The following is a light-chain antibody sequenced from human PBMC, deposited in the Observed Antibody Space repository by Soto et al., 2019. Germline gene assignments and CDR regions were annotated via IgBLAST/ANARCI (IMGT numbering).Light chain of an antibody. J-gene: IGKJ1*01. CDR1: QSVSSN. Sequence: ETVLTQSPGTLSLSPWEVAALSCRASQSVSSNLAWYQQKPGQAPRLLIYGASIRATGIPARFSGSGSGTEFTLTISTLQSEDFATYYCQQSHSTPWTFGQGTKVDIK. CDR3: QQSHSTPWT. CDR2: GAS. V-gene: IGKV3-15*01.